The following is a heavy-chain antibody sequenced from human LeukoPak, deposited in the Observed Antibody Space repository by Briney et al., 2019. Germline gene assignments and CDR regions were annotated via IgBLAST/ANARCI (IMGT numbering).Heavy chain of an antibody. CDR2: IYYSGST. Sequence: SETLSLTCTVSGGSISSYYWSWIRQPPGKGLEWIGYIYYSGSTNYNPSLKSRVTISVDTSKNQFSLKLSSVTAADTAVYYCARYYGSGSGYFDYWGQGTLVTVSS. D-gene: IGHD3-10*01. J-gene: IGHJ4*02. CDR3: ARYYGSGSGYFDY. V-gene: IGHV4-59*01. CDR1: GGSISSYY.